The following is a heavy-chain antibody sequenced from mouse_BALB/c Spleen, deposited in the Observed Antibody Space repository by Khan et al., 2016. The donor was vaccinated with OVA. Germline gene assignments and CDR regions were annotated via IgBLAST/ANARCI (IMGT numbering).Heavy chain of an antibody. CDR1: GYTFTDYI. J-gene: IGHJ2*01. Sequence: QVQLQQSGPVLVKPGASVKMSCKASGYTFTDYIINWVRQRTGQGLEWIGQIYPGSGSTYYNEKFKGKATLTADKSSNTAYMQLRSLTSEDSAVYFCARSGYGSVAYWGQGTTLTVSS. CDR3: ARSGYGSVAY. D-gene: IGHD1-1*01. V-gene: IGHV1-77*01. CDR2: IYPGSGST.